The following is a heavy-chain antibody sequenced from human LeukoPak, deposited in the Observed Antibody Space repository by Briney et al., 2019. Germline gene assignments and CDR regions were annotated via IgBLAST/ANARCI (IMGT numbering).Heavy chain of an antibody. Sequence: TSETLSLTCTVSGYSISSGCYWGWIRQPPGKGLEGIGSIYHSGSTYYNPSLKSRVTISVDTSKNQFSLKLSSVTAADTAVYYCARDMGYDFNYYYYMDVWGKGTTVTVSS. CDR3: ARDMGYDFNYYYYMDV. CDR2: IYHSGST. V-gene: IGHV4-38-2*02. CDR1: GYSISSGCY. J-gene: IGHJ6*03. D-gene: IGHD3-3*01.